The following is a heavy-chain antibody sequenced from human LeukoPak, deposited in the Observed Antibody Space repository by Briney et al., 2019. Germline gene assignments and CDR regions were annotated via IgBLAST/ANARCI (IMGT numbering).Heavy chain of an antibody. CDR3: TTESWIQLWAFDY. CDR1: GFTVSSNY. Sequence: GGSLRLSCAASGFTVSSNYMSWVRQAPGKGLEWVGRIKSKTGGGTTGYAAPVKGRFTISRDDSKNTLYLQMNSLKTEDTAVYYCTTESWIQLWAFDYWGQGTLVTVSS. D-gene: IGHD5-18*01. V-gene: IGHV3-15*01. CDR2: IKSKTGGGTT. J-gene: IGHJ4*02.